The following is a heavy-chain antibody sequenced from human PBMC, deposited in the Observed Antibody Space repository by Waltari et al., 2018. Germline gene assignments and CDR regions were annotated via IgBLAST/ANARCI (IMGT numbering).Heavy chain of an antibody. J-gene: IGHJ4*02. CDR2: IYYSGST. CDR3: ARRIAAAGDPFDY. Sequence: QLQLQESGPGLVKPSETLSLTCTVSGGSISSSSYFWGWISQPPGKGLEWIGSIYYSGSTYYNPSLKSRVTISVDTSKNQFSLKLSSVTAADTAVYYCARRIAAAGDPFDYWGQGTLVTVSS. V-gene: IGHV4-39*01. CDR1: GGSISSSSYF. D-gene: IGHD6-13*01.